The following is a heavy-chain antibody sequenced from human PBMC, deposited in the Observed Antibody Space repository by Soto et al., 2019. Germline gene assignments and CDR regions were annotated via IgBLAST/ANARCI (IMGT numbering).Heavy chain of an antibody. CDR3: AKVQLSPTTWYYYGMDV. Sequence: GSLRLSCAASGFTFSSYAMSWVRQAPGKGLEWVSAISGSGGSTYYADSVKGRFTISRDNSKNTLYLQMNSLRAEDTAVYYCAKVQLSPTTWYYYGMDVWGQGTTVTVSS. D-gene: IGHD4-17*01. CDR1: GFTFSSYA. J-gene: IGHJ6*02. CDR2: ISGSGGST. V-gene: IGHV3-23*01.